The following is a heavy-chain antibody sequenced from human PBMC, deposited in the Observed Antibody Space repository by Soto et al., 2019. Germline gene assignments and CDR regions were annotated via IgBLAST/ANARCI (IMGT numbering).Heavy chain of an antibody. V-gene: IGHV3-48*01. CDR3: ARVVTWGLDV. CDR1: GFTFSLYS. J-gene: IGHJ6*02. D-gene: IGHD2-15*01. Sequence: EVQLVESGGGLVQPGGSLRLSCAASGFTFSLYSMSWVRQAPGKGLEWVSYISRSSTGIHYADSVKGRFTISRDDATNSMQLQMNSLRGGDTAVYYCARVVTWGLDVWGQGTTVSISS. CDR2: ISRSSTGI.